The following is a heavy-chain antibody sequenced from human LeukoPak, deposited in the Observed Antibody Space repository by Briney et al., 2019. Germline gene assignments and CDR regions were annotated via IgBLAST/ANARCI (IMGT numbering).Heavy chain of an antibody. Sequence: GGSLRLSCAASGFTFSSYGMHWVRQAPGKGLEWVAFIRYDGSNKYYADSVKGRFTISRDNSKNTLYLQMNSLRAEDTAVYYCAKTPWGTRGAPFDYWGQGTLVTVSS. D-gene: IGHD2-8*01. CDR1: GFTFSSYG. CDR2: IRYDGSNK. V-gene: IGHV3-30*02. J-gene: IGHJ4*02. CDR3: AKTPWGTRGAPFDY.